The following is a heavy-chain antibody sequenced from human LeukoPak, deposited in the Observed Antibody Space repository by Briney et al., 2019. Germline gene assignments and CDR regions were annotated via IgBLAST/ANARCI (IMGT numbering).Heavy chain of an antibody. CDR3: AREWVAAGTNWFDP. CDR2: IYSGGST. Sequence: GGSLRLSCAASGFTVSSNYMSWVRQAPGKGLEWVSVIYSGGSTYYADSVKGRFTIPRDNSKNTLYLQMNSLRAEDTAVYYCAREWVAAGTNWFDPWGQGTLVTVSS. J-gene: IGHJ5*02. CDR1: GFTVSSNY. D-gene: IGHD6-13*01. V-gene: IGHV3-53*01.